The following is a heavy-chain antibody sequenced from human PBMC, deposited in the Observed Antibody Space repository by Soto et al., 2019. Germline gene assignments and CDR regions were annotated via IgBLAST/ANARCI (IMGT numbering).Heavy chain of an antibody. CDR3: ARESASDSRGYPSPCFAY. CDR2: IIPIFGTA. V-gene: IGHV1-69*01. J-gene: IGHJ4*02. Sequence: QVQLVQSGAAVKKPGSSVKVSCKASGGTFSTYAISWVRQAPGQGLEWMGGIIPIFGTANYAQKFQGRVTITADEPTSTVHMELSSLRSEDTAVYYCARESASDSRGYPSPCFAYWGQGTLVTVSP. D-gene: IGHD5-18*01. CDR1: GGTFSTYA.